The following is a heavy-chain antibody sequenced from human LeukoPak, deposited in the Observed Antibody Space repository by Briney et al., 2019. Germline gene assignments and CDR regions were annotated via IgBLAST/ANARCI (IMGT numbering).Heavy chain of an antibody. CDR1: GGTFSSYA. V-gene: IGHV1-18*01. CDR2: ISAYNGNT. J-gene: IGHJ4*02. CDR3: ARVVWQLCTD. Sequence: ASVKVSCKASGGTFSSYAISWVRQAPGQGLEWMGWISAYNGNTNYAQKLQGRVTMTTDTSTSTAYMELRSLRSDDTAVYYCARVVWQLCTDWGQGTLVTASS. D-gene: IGHD3-16*01.